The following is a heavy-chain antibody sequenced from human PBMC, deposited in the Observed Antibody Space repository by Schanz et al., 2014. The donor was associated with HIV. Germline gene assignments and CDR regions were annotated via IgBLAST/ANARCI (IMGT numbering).Heavy chain of an antibody. D-gene: IGHD3-3*01. Sequence: QVQVQQTGAGLLKPSETLTLTCVVYGGSFSGHYWSWIRQSPGKGLEWIGEIYQSGGTDYSPSFKSRITMSRDTSKNQVSLNLRFVTAADTAVYYCGRGTDDFPPDSWGQGTQVIVSS. V-gene: IGHV4-34*01. CDR3: GRGTDDFPPDS. CDR1: GGSFSGHY. CDR2: IYQSGGT. J-gene: IGHJ4*02.